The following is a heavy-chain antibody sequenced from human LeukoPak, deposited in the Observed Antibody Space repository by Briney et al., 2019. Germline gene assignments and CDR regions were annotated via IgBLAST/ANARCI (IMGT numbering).Heavy chain of an antibody. J-gene: IGHJ2*01. Sequence: WASVKVSCKASAYTFTSYGISWVRQAPGQGLEWMGWISAYNGHTNYAQKLQGRVTMTTDTSTSTAYMELRSLRSEDTAVYYCARAGDYYDSSGYSWYFDLWGRGTLVTVSS. CDR3: ARAGDYYDSSGYSWYFDL. CDR1: AYTFTSYG. D-gene: IGHD3-22*01. CDR2: ISAYNGHT. V-gene: IGHV1-18*01.